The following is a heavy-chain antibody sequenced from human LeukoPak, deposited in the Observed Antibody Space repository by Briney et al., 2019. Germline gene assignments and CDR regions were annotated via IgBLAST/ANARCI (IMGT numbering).Heavy chain of an antibody. CDR1: GFTFSSYA. CDR2: ISGSGGST. V-gene: IGHV3-23*01. Sequence: PGGSLRLSCAASGFTFSSYAMSWVRQAPGKGLEWVSAISGSGGSTYYADSVKGRFTISRDNSKNTLYLQMNSLRAEGTAVYYCAKDGGYSYGYGAFDIWGQGTMVTVSS. D-gene: IGHD5-18*01. J-gene: IGHJ3*02. CDR3: AKDGGYSYGYGAFDI.